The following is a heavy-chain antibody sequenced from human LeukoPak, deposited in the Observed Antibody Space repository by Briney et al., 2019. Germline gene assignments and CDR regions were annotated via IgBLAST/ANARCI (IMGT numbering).Heavy chain of an antibody. CDR2: ISSDAITT. D-gene: IGHD2-15*01. CDR1: GFTFSTYW. J-gene: IGHJ4*02. CDR3: ARRPCSGGICYPPDY. Sequence: GGSLRLPCAASGFTFSTYWMHWVRQAPGKGLVWVSRISSDAITTNYADSVKGRFTVSRDNAKNTLYLQMNSLRDEDTAVYYCARRPCSGGICYPPDYWGQGTLVTVSS. V-gene: IGHV3-74*01.